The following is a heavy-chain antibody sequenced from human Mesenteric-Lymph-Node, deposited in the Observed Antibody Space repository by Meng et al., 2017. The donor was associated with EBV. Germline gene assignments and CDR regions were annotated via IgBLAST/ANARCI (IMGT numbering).Heavy chain of an antibody. CDR3: ARLGSLGGIDY. J-gene: IGHJ4*02. D-gene: IGHD1-26*01. V-gene: IGHV4-39*01. Sequence: PLQESGPGLVKPSETLSLTCTVSGGSISSSSSYWGWIRQPPGKGLEWIGNIYYSGSTYYNPSLKSRVTISVDTSKNQFSLTLSSVTAADAAVYFCARLGSLGGIDYWGQGTLVTVSS. CDR2: IYYSGST. CDR1: GGSISSSSSY.